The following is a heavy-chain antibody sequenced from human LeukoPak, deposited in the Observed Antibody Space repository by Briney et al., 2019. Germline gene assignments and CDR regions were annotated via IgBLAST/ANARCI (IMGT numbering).Heavy chain of an antibody. V-gene: IGHV4-30-4*08. Sequence: SQTLSLTCSVSGGSISSGFYYWGWIRQHPGKGLEWIGYIYYSGSTYYNPSLKSRVTISVDTSKNQFSLKLSSVTAADTAVYYCARIGSGSYYSAGWGQGTLVTVSS. CDR1: GGSISSGFYY. CDR2: IYYSGST. J-gene: IGHJ4*02. D-gene: IGHD3-10*01. CDR3: ARIGSGSYYSAG.